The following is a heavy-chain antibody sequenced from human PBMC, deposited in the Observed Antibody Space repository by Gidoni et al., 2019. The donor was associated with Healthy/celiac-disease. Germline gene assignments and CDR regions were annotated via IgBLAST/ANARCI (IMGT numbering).Heavy chain of an antibody. CDR3: ASEAYYDFWSGYYGPFDY. Sequence: QVQLQESGPGLVKPSQTLSLTCTVSGGSISSVSYYWSWIRQPAGKGLEWIGRIYTSGSTNYNPSLKSRVTISVDTSKNQFSLKLSSVTAADTAVYYCASEAYYDFWSGYYGPFDYWGQGTLVTVSS. J-gene: IGHJ4*02. CDR2: IYTSGST. D-gene: IGHD3-3*01. V-gene: IGHV4-61*02. CDR1: GGSISSVSYY.